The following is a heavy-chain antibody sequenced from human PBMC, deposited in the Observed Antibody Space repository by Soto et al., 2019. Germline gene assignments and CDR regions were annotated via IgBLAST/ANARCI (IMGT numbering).Heavy chain of an antibody. CDR3: TCIFSGGYGYGFYYYGMDV. Sequence: QLQLQESGPGLVKPSETLSLTCTVSGGSISSSSYYWGWIRQPPGKGLEWIGSIYYSGSTYYNPSLKSRVTISVDTSQSQFSLKLSSVTAADTAVYYCTCIFSGGYGYGFYYYGMDVWGQGTTVTVSS. CDR1: GGSISSSSYY. CDR2: IYYSGST. D-gene: IGHD5-18*01. V-gene: IGHV4-39*01. J-gene: IGHJ6*02.